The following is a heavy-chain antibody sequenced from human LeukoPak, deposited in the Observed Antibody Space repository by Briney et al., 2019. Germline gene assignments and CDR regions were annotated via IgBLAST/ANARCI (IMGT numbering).Heavy chain of an antibody. CDR1: GFTFSSYA. D-gene: IGHD6-25*01. J-gene: IGHJ4*02. V-gene: IGHV3-30-3*01. CDR3: ASSSGPPR. Sequence: GGSLRLSCAASGFTFSSYAMHWVRQAPGKGLEWVAVISYDGSNKYYADSVKGRFTISRDNSKNTLYLQMNSLRAEDTAVYYCASSSGPPRWGQGTLVTVTS. CDR2: ISYDGSNK.